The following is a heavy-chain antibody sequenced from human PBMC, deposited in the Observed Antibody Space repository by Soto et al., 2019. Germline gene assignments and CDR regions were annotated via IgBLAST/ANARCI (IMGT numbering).Heavy chain of an antibody. V-gene: IGHV4-31*03. CDR3: ARCSLVVIPVPGLGP. J-gene: IGHJ5*02. D-gene: IGHD2-15*01. Sequence: SETLSLTCTVSGGSISSGGYYWSWIRQHPGRGLEWIGYIYYNGNTYYNPSLKSRVTVSVDTSKDQFSLNVRSVTAADTAVYYCARCSLVVIPVPGLGPWGQGTLVTVSS. CDR2: IYYNGNT. CDR1: GGSISSGGYY.